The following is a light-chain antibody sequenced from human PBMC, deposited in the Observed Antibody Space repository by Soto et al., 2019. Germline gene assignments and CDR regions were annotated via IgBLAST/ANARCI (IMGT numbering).Light chain of an antibody. CDR3: QHLFDSLIT. V-gene: IGKV1-5*03. CDR1: QTISSW. Sequence: DIQVTQTPSSLSVSVGDRVTITCRASQTISSWLAWYQQKPGKAPKLLIYKASTLKSGVPSRFSGSGSGTDFTLTISGLQPEDFAPYYCQHLFDSLITFGQGTRLEIK. J-gene: IGKJ5*01. CDR2: KAS.